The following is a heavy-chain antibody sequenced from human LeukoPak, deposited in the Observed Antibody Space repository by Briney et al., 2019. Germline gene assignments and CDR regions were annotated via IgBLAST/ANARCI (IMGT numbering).Heavy chain of an antibody. CDR2: ISPTSDYT. V-gene: IGHV3-11*06. J-gene: IGHJ4*02. CDR3: ARDRNAALALDY. D-gene: IGHD6-19*01. Sequence: KPGGSLRLSCAASGFTFIDYSMSWIRQAPGKGLEWVSYISPTSDYTSYADSVKGRFTTSRDNAENSVFLQMNSLGAEDTAVYYCARDRNAALALDYWGQGTLVTVSS. CDR1: GFTFIDYS.